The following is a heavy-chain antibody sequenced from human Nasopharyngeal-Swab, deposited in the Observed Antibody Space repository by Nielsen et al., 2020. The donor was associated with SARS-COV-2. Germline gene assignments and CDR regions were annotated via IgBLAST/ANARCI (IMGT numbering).Heavy chain of an antibody. CDR1: GYSFTSYY. Sequence: ASVKVSCKASGYSFTSYYMHWVRQAPGQGLEWMGIINPSGGSTSYAQKFQGRVTMTRDTSTSTVYMELSSLRSEDTAVYYCARIEGVGATDYWGQGTLVTVSS. J-gene: IGHJ4*02. CDR3: ARIEGVGATDY. D-gene: IGHD1-26*01. V-gene: IGHV1-46*01. CDR2: INPSGGST.